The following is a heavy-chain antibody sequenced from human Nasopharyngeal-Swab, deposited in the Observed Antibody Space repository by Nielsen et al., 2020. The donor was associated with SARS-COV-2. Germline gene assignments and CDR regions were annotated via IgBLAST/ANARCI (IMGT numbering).Heavy chain of an antibody. Sequence: ESLWISCKGSGYSFISYWIGWGREMRGKGLEWVGVISPVVSETRYSSSFRGQVTISADKSISTAYLQWSSLKASDAVMYYCARQKIRKHIVVVTAIWDAFDIWGQGTTVTVSS. J-gene: IGHJ3*02. D-gene: IGHD2-21*02. CDR1: GYSFISYW. CDR3: ARQKIRKHIVVVTAIWDAFDI. CDR2: ISPVVSET. V-gene: IGHV5-51*01.